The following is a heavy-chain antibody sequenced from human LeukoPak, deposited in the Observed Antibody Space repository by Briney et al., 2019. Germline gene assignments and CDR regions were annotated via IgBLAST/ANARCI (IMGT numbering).Heavy chain of an antibody. V-gene: IGHV4-61*02. J-gene: IGHJ6*03. CDR2: IYSSGST. D-gene: IGHD4-17*01. CDR1: SGSISSGRYY. Sequence: SETLSLTCTVSSGSISSGRYYWSWIRQPAGKGLEWIGRIYSSGSTNYNPSLKSRVTISVDTSKNQFSLKLSSVTAADTAVYYCARKGYGDYDYYYYYMDVWGKGTTVTISS. CDR3: ARKGYGDYDYYYYYMDV.